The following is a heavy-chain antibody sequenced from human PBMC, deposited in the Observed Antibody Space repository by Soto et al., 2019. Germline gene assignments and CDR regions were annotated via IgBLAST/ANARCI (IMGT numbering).Heavy chain of an antibody. J-gene: IGHJ5*02. CDR1: GFTFRSFT. Sequence: GGSLRLSCAASGFTFRSFTMNWVRQAPGKGLEWVSTISSNSAYIYNTDALRGRFTISRDNAKNSLHLQMNSLRAEDTAVNYCTRDASRDSSARGWFDPWGPGTLVTVSS. V-gene: IGHV3-21*01. D-gene: IGHD6-13*01. CDR2: ISSNSAYI. CDR3: TRDASRDSSARGWFDP.